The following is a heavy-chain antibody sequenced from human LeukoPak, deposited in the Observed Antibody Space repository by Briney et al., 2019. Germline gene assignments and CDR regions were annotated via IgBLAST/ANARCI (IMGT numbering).Heavy chain of an antibody. CDR2: IYSGGST. D-gene: IGHD5-18*01. CDR3: AKGYSYDYDAFDV. Sequence: QPGGSLRLSCAASGFTVSSKYMSWVRQAPGKGLEWVSVIYSGGSTYYADSVKGRFTISRDNSKNTLYLQMSSLRAEDTAVYYCAKGYSYDYDAFDVWGQGTMVTVSS. V-gene: IGHV3-66*01. CDR1: GFTVSSKY. J-gene: IGHJ3*01.